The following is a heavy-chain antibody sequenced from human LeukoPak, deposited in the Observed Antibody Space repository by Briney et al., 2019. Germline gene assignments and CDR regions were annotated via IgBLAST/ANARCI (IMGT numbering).Heavy chain of an antibody. D-gene: IGHD1-26*01. CDR1: GFTFSDYY. V-gene: IGHV3-11*03. CDR3: ARPGGSFYGMDV. Sequence: GGSLRLSCAASGFTFSDYYMNWIRQVPGKGLEWVSYISSSSAYTNYADSVKGRFTISRDNAKNSLYLKMNSLRAEDTAVYYCARPGGSFYGMDVWGQGTTVAVS. J-gene: IGHJ6*02. CDR2: ISSSSAYT.